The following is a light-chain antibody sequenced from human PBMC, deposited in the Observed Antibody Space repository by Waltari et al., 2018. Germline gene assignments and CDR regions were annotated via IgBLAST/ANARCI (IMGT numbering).Light chain of an antibody. CDR1: QSVSSY. Sequence: EIVLTQSPATLSLSPGERATLSCRASQSVSSYLACYQQKPGKAPRLLIYDATNRATGIAARFSGSGSGTDFTLTISSLEPEDFAVYYFQQRSNPGVTFGPGTKVDIK. CDR2: DAT. V-gene: IGKV3-11*01. CDR3: QQRSNPGVT. J-gene: IGKJ3*01.